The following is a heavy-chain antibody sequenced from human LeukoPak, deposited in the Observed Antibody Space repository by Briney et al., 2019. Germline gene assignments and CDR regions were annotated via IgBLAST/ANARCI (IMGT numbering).Heavy chain of an antibody. CDR3: ARDSEKSSSFAFDI. CDR2: INLDGGEK. J-gene: IGHJ3*02. D-gene: IGHD6-13*01. Sequence: GGSLRLSCAASGFTFSNYWMAWVRQAPGKGLEWVANINLDGGEKDYVDSLKGRCTISRDDAKNSLYLQVNTLRAEDTAVYYCARDSEKSSSFAFDIWGQGTVVTVSS. V-gene: IGHV3-7*01. CDR1: GFTFSNYW.